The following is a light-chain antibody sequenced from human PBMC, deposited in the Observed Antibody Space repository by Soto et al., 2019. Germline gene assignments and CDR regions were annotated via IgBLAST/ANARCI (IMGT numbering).Light chain of an antibody. CDR3: MQRIQLPVT. V-gene: IGKV2-29*02. CDR2: EVS. J-gene: IGKJ4*01. CDR1: QSLLNSDGKTY. Sequence: DIVMTQTPASLSVTPGQSASISCKSSQSLLNSDGKTYLYWYLQKAGQPPQLLIFEVSTRFSGVSGRFSGCRSATAFTLKISRVEAEDVGPYYCMQRIQLPVTFGGGTKVEI.